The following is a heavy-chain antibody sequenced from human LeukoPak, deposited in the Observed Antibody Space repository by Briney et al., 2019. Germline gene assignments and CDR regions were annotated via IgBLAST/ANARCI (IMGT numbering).Heavy chain of an antibody. D-gene: IGHD6-13*01. CDR2: IYTSGST. CDR3: AREEYSSPTHQKYFQH. CDR1: GGSISSGSYY. Sequence: SETLSLTCTVSGGSISSGSYYWSWIRQPAGKGLEWIGRIYTSGSTNYNPSLKSRVTISVDTSKNQFSLKLSSVTAADTAVYYSAREEYSSPTHQKYFQHWGQGTLVTVSS. V-gene: IGHV4-61*02. J-gene: IGHJ1*01.